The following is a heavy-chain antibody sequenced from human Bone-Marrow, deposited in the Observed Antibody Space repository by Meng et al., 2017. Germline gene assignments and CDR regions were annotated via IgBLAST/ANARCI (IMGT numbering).Heavy chain of an antibody. Sequence: SETLSLTCTVSGYSISSGYYWGWIRQPPGKGLEWIGSIYHSGSTYYNPSLKSRVTISVDTSKNQFSLKLSSVTAADTAVYYCARAGYYYDSSGYYRLGYWGQGTLVTVSS. CDR1: GYSISSGYY. J-gene: IGHJ4*02. CDR3: ARAGYYYDSSGYYRLGY. D-gene: IGHD3-22*01. V-gene: IGHV4-38-2*02. CDR2: IYHSGST.